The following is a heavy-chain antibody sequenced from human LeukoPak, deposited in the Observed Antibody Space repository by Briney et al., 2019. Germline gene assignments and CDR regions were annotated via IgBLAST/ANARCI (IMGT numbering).Heavy chain of an antibody. CDR3: ARLGVTDC. CDR1: GGTFSSYA. CDR2: INPSAGNA. Sequence: ASVKVSCKASGGTFSSYAISWVRQAPGQGLEWMGIINPSAGNATYAQKFQGRVTMTRDTSTSTVYMELSSLRSDDTAVYYCARLGVTDCWGQGTLVTVSS. V-gene: IGHV1-46*01. J-gene: IGHJ4*02. D-gene: IGHD2-21*02.